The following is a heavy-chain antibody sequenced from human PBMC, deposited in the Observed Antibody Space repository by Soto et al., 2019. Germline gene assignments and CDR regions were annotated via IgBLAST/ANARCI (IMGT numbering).Heavy chain of an antibody. CDR2: IYYSGST. J-gene: IGHJ4*02. V-gene: IGHV4-61*08. D-gene: IGHD3-9*01. CDR3: ARDGRYAPFDY. Sequence: ETLSLTCTVSGGSISSGGYYWSWIRQPPGKGLEWIGYIYYSGSTNYNPSLKSRVTISVDTSKNQFSLKLSSVTAADTAVYYCARDGRYAPFDYWGQGTLVTVSS. CDR1: GGSISSGGYY.